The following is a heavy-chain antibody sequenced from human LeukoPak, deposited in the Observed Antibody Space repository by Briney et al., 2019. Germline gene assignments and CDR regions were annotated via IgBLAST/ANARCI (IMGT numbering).Heavy chain of an antibody. CDR3: ASGTRNYYDSSGPFDY. V-gene: IGHV4-34*01. Sequence: SETLSLTCAVYGGSFSGYYWSWIRQPSGKGLEWIGEINHSRNTNYNPSLKSRVTISVDTSKNQFSLKVSSVTAADTAVYYCASGTRNYYDSSGPFDYWGQGTLVTVSS. CDR2: INHSRNT. J-gene: IGHJ4*02. D-gene: IGHD3-22*01. CDR1: GGSFSGYY.